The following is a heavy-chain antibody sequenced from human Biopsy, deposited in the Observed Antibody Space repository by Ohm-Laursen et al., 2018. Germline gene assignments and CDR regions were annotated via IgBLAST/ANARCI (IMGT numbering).Heavy chain of an antibody. CDR3: VAYPSSGFFENNDDFAMDV. D-gene: IGHD6-19*01. J-gene: IGHJ6*02. V-gene: IGHV1-69*06. Sequence: SSVKVSCKASGGTFTNHAVGWVRQAPGPGLEWVGISIPLFNTANYADKFQGRVTLTADKSTTTAYMDLSGLRSEDTAVYYCVAYPSSGFFENNDDFAMDVWGQGTTVIVSS. CDR1: GGTFTNHA. CDR2: SIPLFNTA.